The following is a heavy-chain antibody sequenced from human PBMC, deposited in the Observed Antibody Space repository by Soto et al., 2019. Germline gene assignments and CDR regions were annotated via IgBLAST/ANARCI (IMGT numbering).Heavy chain of an antibody. CDR2: IYHSGST. CDR1: GGSISSSNW. CDR3: AGDPEAAGQRSWFDP. V-gene: IGHV4-4*02. J-gene: IGHJ5*02. Sequence: QVQLQESGPGLVKPSGTLYLTCAVSGGSISSSNWWSWVRQPPGKGLEWIGEIYHSGSTNYNPSLKSRVTISVDKSKNQFSLKLSSVTAADTAVYYCAGDPEAAGQRSWFDPWGQGTLVTVSS. D-gene: IGHD6-13*01.